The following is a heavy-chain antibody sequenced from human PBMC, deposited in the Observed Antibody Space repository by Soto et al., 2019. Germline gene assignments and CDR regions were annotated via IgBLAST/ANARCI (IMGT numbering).Heavy chain of an antibody. V-gene: IGHV1-18*01. J-gene: IGHJ4*02. Sequence: ASVKVSCKASCYTFTSYGIIWVRQAPGQGLEWMGWISAYNGNTNYAQKLQGRVTMTTDTSTSTAYMELRSLRSDDTAVYYCARDIEAGYFERLDPGYWCQGPLVTLAS. CDR1: CYTFTSYG. CDR3: ARDIEAGYFERLDPGY. CDR2: ISAYNGNT. D-gene: IGHD3-9*01.